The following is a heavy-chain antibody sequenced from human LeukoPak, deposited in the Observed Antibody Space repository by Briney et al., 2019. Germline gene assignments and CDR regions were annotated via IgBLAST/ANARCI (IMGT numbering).Heavy chain of an antibody. CDR3: ARAVLGYSWVYDY. Sequence: PGGSLRLSCAASGFTFSDYYMSWIRQAPGKGLEWVSYISSSSSYTNYADSVKGRFTISRDNAKNSLYLQMNSLRAEDTAVYYCARAVLGYSWVYDYWGQGTLVTVSS. D-gene: IGHD5-18*01. J-gene: IGHJ4*02. V-gene: IGHV3-11*06. CDR2: ISSSSSYT. CDR1: GFTFSDYY.